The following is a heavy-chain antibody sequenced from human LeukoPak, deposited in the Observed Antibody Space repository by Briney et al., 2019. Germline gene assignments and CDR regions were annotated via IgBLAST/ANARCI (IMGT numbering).Heavy chain of an antibody. Sequence: ASVKVSCKASGGTFSSYAISWVRQARGQRLEWIGWIVVGSGNTNYAQKFQERVTITRDMSTSTAYMELSRLRSDDTAVYYCARDPTPPLGGYMDVWGKGTTVTVSS. CDR2: IVVGSGNT. D-gene: IGHD2-15*01. V-gene: IGHV1-58*02. CDR1: GGTFSSYA. J-gene: IGHJ6*03. CDR3: ARDPTPPLGGYMDV.